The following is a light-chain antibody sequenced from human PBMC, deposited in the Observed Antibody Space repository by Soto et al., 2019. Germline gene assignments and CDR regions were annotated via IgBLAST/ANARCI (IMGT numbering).Light chain of an antibody. Sequence: EIVLTQSPATLSSFPGDRVTLSCRASHYINTRLTCYLHTPGQAPISLLNHTAIRAAGIPARLSASGTGTDVTPLIIDVLPDDFAVDYCRQRQGCPRTFGQGTKVDIK. CDR3: RQRQGCPRT. J-gene: IGKJ1*01. CDR1: HYINTR. CDR2: HTA. V-gene: IGKV3D-11*01.